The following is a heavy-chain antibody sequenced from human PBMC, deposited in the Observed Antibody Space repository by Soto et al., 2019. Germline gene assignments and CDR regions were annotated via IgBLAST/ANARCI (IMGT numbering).Heavy chain of an antibody. D-gene: IGHD6-13*01. CDR1: GGSCSDYY. CDR2: INHSGST. Sequence: SETLSLTCAVFGGSCSDYYWSWIRQPPGKGLEWIGEINHSGSTNYNPSLKSRVTISVDTSKNQFSLKLSSVTAADTAVYYCGGITVAHWGQGTQVTVSS. CDR3: GGITVAH. V-gene: IGHV4-34*01. J-gene: IGHJ4*02.